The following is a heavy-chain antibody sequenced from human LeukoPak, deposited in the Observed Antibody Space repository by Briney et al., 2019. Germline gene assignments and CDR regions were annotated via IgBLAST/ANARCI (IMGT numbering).Heavy chain of an antibody. V-gene: IGHV4-39*07. CDR3: ARVTGYMIEDYFDY. J-gene: IGHJ4*02. CDR2: ISYSGST. Sequence: SETLSLTCTVSGGSISSSSYYCGWIRQPPGKGLEWIGSISYSGSTYYKPSLKSRVTISVDKSKNQFSLKLSSVTAADTAVYYCARVTGYMIEDYFDYWGQGTLVTVSS. CDR1: GGSISSSSYY. D-gene: IGHD3-22*01.